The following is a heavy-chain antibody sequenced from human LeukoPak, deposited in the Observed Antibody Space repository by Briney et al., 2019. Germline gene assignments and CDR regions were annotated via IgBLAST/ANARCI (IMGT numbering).Heavy chain of an antibody. CDR2: LTGDGGRA. D-gene: IGHD3-22*01. Sequence: TGGSLRLSCVASRFTFSSFAMSWVRQSPGKGLEWVSTLTGDGGRAYYADSVKGRFTISRDNSNNTLFLHMHSLRGDDTAVYYCAKGTYYDSGASAYWGQGTLVVVSS. V-gene: IGHV3-23*01. CDR3: AKGTYYDSGASAY. J-gene: IGHJ4*02. CDR1: RFTFSSFA.